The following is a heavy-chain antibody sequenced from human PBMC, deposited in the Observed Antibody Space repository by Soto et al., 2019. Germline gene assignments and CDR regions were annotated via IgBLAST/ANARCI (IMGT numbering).Heavy chain of an antibody. V-gene: IGHV3-23*01. Sequence: EVQLFESGGGLVEPGESLRLSCAASGFIFKDFAMSWVRQAPGKGLEWVSTITTSDDITYSADSVRGRLTISRDNSANYLFLQMSSLRGDDTGTYYCTKGDSSGYFDPSGGYSPPDHWGQGTRVTVSP. D-gene: IGHD2-15*01. CDR3: TKGDSSGYFDPSGGYSPPDH. J-gene: IGHJ5*02. CDR1: GFIFKDFA. CDR2: ITTSDDIT.